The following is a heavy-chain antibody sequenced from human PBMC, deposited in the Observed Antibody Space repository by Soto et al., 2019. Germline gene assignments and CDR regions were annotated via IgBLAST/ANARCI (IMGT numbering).Heavy chain of an antibody. D-gene: IGHD1-26*01. CDR1: SYTFTSYG. CDR3: ARVGLGSGTYPPQYYFDF. CDR2: ISAYNGNT. V-gene: IGHV1-18*01. Sequence: QVQLVQSGAEVKKPGASVKVSCKASSYTFTSYGISWVRQAPGQGLEWMGWISAYNGNTNYAQKFQGRVTMTTDTSTSTAYMELRSLRSDDTAVYYCARVGLGSGTYPPQYYFDFWGQGTLVSVSS. J-gene: IGHJ4*02.